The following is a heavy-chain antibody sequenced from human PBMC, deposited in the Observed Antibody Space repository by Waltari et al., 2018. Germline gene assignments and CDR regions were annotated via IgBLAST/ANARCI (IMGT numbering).Heavy chain of an antibody. CDR2: IYYSGST. J-gene: IGHJ4*02. CDR1: GGSISSGGYY. V-gene: IGHV4-31*03. CDR3: ARDRWGFGELVY. D-gene: IGHD3-10*01. Sequence: QVQLQESGPGLVKPSQTLSLTCTVSGGSISSGGYYWSWLRQHPGKGLEWIGYIYYSGSTYYNPSLKSRVTISVDTSKNQFSLKLSSVTAADTAVYYCARDRWGFGELVYWGQGTLVTVSS.